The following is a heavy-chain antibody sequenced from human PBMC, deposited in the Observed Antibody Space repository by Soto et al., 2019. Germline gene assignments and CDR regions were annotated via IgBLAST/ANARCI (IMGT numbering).Heavy chain of an antibody. CDR2: INAGNGNT. CDR3: ARDYSNYDGSFDY. D-gene: IGHD4-4*01. J-gene: IGHJ4*02. Sequence: GASVKVSSNASGSTLTSYSMHWVRQAPGQRLEWMGWINAGNGNTKYSQKFQGRVTITRDTSASTAYMELSSLRSEDTAVYYCARDYSNYDGSFDYWGQGTLVTVSS. CDR1: GSTLTSYS. V-gene: IGHV1-3*01.